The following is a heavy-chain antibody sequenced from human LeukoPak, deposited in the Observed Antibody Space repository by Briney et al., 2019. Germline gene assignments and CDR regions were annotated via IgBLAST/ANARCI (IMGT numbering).Heavy chain of an antibody. CDR1: GFTVSSNY. Sequence: GGSLRLSCAASGFTVSSNYMSWVRQAPGKGLEWVSVIYSGGSTYYADSVKGRFTISRDNSKNTLYLQMNSLRAEDTAVYYCVREPFISSGFDYWGQGTLVTVSS. CDR2: IYSGGST. D-gene: IGHD3-22*01. J-gene: IGHJ4*02. CDR3: VREPFISSGFDY. V-gene: IGHV3-66*02.